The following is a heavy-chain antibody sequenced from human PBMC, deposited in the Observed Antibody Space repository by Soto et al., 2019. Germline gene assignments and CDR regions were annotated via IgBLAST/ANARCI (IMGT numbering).Heavy chain of an antibody. CDR3: ARVSPDYYDSSGYDGSLGY. D-gene: IGHD3-22*01. J-gene: IGHJ4*02. CDR1: GGTFSSYA. CDR2: IIPIFGTA. V-gene: IGHV1-69*01. Sequence: QVQLVQSGAEVKKPGSSVKVSCKASGGTFSSYAISWVRQAPGQGLEWMGGIIPIFGTANYAQKFQGRVTITADETTGTAYMELSSLRSEDTAVYYCARVSPDYYDSSGYDGSLGYWGQGTLVTVSS.